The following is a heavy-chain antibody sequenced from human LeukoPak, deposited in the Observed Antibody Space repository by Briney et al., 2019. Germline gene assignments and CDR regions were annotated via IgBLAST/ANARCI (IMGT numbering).Heavy chain of an antibody. CDR1: GDAFNKYV. J-gene: IGHJ4*02. CDR2: IIPLYGTA. V-gene: IGHV1-69*05. Sequence: SVKVSCKASGDAFNKYVINWVRQAPGQELEWMGGIIPLYGTAKYSEKFQGRVTITTVESTSTAYMELTSLRSDDTAVYYCARDLPIAARPADYWGQGTLVTVSS. D-gene: IGHD6-6*01. CDR3: ARDLPIAARPADY.